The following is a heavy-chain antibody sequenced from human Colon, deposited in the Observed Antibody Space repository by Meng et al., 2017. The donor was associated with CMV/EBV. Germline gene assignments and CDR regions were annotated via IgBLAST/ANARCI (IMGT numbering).Heavy chain of an antibody. CDR3: AKDQDSGSSQSYYFYDMDV. D-gene: IGHD6-6*01. CDR1: GGTFSSYA. J-gene: IGHJ6*02. V-gene: IGHV1-69*10. CDR2: IIPILGIA. Sequence: SVKVSCKASGGTFSSYAISWVRQAPGQGLEWMGGIIPILGIANYAQKFQGRVTITADKSTSTAYMELSSLRSEDTAVYYCAKDQDSGSSQSYYFYDMDVWGQGTSVTVSS.